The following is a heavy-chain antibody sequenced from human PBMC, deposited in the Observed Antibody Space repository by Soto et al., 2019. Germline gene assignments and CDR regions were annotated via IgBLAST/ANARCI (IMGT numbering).Heavy chain of an antibody. J-gene: IGHJ4*02. CDR1: GFTFSSYA. Sequence: GGSLRLSCAASGFTFSSYAMSWVRQAPGKGLEWVSAISGSGGSTYYADSVKGRFTISRDNSKNTLYLQMNSLRAEDTAVYYCAKKNGDYVGFANFDYWGQGTLVTVSS. CDR2: ISGSGGST. D-gene: IGHD4-17*01. V-gene: IGHV3-23*01. CDR3: AKKNGDYVGFANFDY.